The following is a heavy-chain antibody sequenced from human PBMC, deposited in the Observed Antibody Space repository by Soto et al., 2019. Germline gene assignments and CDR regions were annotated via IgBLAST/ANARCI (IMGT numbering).Heavy chain of an antibody. CDR2: IIPIFGTT. J-gene: IGHJ6*02. CDR1: GGTFSSYA. V-gene: IGHV1-69*12. CDR3: AISTVATDLYRMDV. Sequence: QVQLVQSGAEVKKPGSSVKVSCKASGGTFSSYAISWVRQVPGHGLEWMGGIIPIFGTTNYAQKFQGRVTITADESTNKVYRELSSLRAEDTAVYYCAISTVATDLYRMDVWGQGTTVTVSS. D-gene: IGHD4-17*01.